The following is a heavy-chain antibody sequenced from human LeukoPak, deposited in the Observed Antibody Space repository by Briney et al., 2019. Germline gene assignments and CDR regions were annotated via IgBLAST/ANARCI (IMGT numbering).Heavy chain of an antibody. CDR2: INHSGST. Sequence: SETLSLTCAAYGGSFSGYYWSWIRQPPGKGLEWIGEINHSGSTNYNPSLKSRVTISVDTSKNQFSLKLSSVTAADTAVYYCARGRPNPDYWGQGTLVTVSS. V-gene: IGHV4-34*01. J-gene: IGHJ4*02. CDR1: GGSFSGYY. CDR3: ARGRPNPDY.